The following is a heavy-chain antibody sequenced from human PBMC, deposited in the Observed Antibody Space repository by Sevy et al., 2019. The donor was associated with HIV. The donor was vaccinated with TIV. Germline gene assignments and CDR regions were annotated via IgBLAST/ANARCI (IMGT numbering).Heavy chain of an antibody. CDR3: AKESRSGYLS. CDR1: GFIFNSYV. J-gene: IGHJ5*02. CDR2: IRGSGGST. D-gene: IGHD3-3*01. Sequence: GGSLRLSCTASGFIFNSYVISWVRQAPGKGLEWVSTIRGSGGSTYYAESVKGRLTVSGDNSKNTVYLQMDSLRDEDTAVYYCAKESRSGYLSWGQGTLVTVSS. V-gene: IGHV3-23*01.